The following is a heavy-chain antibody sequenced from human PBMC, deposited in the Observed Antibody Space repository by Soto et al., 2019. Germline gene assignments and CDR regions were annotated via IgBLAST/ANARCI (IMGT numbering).Heavy chain of an antibody. CDR2: INPNSGGT. CDR1: GYTFTGYY. D-gene: IGHD3-3*01. CDR3: ARVFFWSGYYMDV. V-gene: IGHV1-2*04. Sequence: ASVKVSCKASGYTFTGYYMHWVRQAPGQGLELMGWINPNSGGTNYAQKFQGWVTMTRDTSISTAYMELSRLRSDDTAVYYCARVFFWSGYYMDVWGKGTTVTVSS. J-gene: IGHJ6*03.